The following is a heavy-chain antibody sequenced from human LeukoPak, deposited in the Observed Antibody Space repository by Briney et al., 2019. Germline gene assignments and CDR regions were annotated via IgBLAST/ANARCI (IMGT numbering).Heavy chain of an antibody. CDR2: ISGSGGST. CDR1: GFTFSSYA. CDR3: AKGMKAVAGNNWFDP. J-gene: IGHJ5*02. D-gene: IGHD6-19*01. Sequence: PRGSLRLSCAASGFTFSSYAMSWVRQAPGKGLEWVSAISGSGGSTYYADSVKGRFTISRDNSKNTLYLQMNSLRAEDTAVYYCAKGMKAVAGNNWFDPWGQGTLVTVSS. V-gene: IGHV3-23*01.